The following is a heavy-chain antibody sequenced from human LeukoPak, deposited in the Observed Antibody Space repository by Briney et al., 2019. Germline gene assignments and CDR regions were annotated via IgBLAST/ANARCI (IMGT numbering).Heavy chain of an antibody. V-gene: IGHV2-70*04. J-gene: IGHJ6*03. Sequence: SGPALVKPTQTLTLTCTFSGFSLSTSGMRVSWIRQPPGKALEWLARIDWDDDKFYSTSLKTRLTISKDTSKNQVVLTMTNMDPVDTATYYCALQQERPYYYYMDVWGKGTTVTVSS. CDR3: ALQQERPYYYYMDV. CDR2: IDWDDDK. CDR1: GFSLSTSGMR. D-gene: IGHD1-1*01.